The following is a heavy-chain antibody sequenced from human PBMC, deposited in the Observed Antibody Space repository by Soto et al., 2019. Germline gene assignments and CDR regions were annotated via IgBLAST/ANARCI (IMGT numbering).Heavy chain of an antibody. CDR1: RGSISSGTNY. CDR2: IYYSGST. D-gene: IGHD6-25*01. V-gene: IGHV4-39*01. Sequence: KSSETLSLTCTVSRGSISSGTNYWAWIRQPPGKGLEWIANIYYSGSTFYNPSLKSRVTISLDTSKNQFSLKLRSVTAADTAVYYCVRHEAGWYFDSWGQGTLVTVSS. J-gene: IGHJ4*02. CDR3: VRHEAGWYFDS.